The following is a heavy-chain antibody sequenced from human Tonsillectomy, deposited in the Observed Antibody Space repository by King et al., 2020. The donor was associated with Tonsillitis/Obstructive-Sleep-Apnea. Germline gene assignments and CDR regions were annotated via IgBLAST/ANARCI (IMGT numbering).Heavy chain of an antibody. V-gene: IGHV3-43*02. CDR1: GFTFDDYA. J-gene: IGHJ6*02. Sequence: DVQLVESGGGVVQPGGSLRLSCAASGFTFDDYAMHWVRQAPGKGLEWVSLISGDGGNTFYADSVKGRFTISRDNSKNSLYLQMNSLRTEDTALYYCAKDLKPVPAGRGYYYYYVMDVWGQGTTVTVSS. CDR3: AKDLKPVPAGRGYYYYYVMDV. CDR2: ISGDGGNT. D-gene: IGHD2-2*01.